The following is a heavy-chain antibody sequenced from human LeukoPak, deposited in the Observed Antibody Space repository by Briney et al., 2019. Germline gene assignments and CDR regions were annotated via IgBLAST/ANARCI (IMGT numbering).Heavy chain of an antibody. V-gene: IGHV4-59*11. CDR2: IYCSGST. D-gene: IGHD5-12*01. CDR1: GGSISSHY. CDR3: ARGSYWFDP. Sequence: SETLSLTCTVSGGSISSHYWSWIRQPPGKGLEWIGYIYCSGSTNYNPSLKSRVTISVDTSKNQFSLKLSSVTAADTAVYYCARGSYWFDPWGQGTLVTVSS. J-gene: IGHJ5*02.